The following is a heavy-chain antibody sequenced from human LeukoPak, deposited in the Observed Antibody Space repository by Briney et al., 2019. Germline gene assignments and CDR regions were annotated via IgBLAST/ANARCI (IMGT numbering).Heavy chain of an antibody. D-gene: IGHD6-13*01. CDR2: IIPIFGTA. CDR1: GGTFSSYA. CDR3: AREGYSSSWRLYYLDY. Sequence: SVKVSCKASGGTFSSYAISWVRQAPGQGLEWMGRIIPIFGTANYAQKFQGRVTITTDESTSTAYMELSSLRSEDTAVYYCAREGYSSSWRLYYLDYWGQGTLVTVSS. J-gene: IGHJ4*02. V-gene: IGHV1-69*05.